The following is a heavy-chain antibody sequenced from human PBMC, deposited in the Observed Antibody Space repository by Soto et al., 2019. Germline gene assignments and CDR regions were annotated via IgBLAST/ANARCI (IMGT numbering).Heavy chain of an antibody. CDR2: ISAYNGNT. J-gene: IGHJ4*02. V-gene: IGHV1-18*04. D-gene: IGHD3-10*01. CDR1: GYTLTSYG. Sequence: QVQLVQSGAEVKKPGASVKVSCKASGYTLTSYGISWVRQAPGQGLEWMGWISAYNGNTNYAQKLQGRVTMTTDTSTSTAYLELRSLRSDDTAVYYCARVYYYGSGSYYLFDYWGQGTLVTVSS. CDR3: ARVYYYGSGSYYLFDY.